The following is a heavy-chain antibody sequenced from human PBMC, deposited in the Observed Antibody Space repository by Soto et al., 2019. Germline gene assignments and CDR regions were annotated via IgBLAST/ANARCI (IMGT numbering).Heavy chain of an antibody. CDR2: IWYDGSKK. CDR3: ARETVGDHELGRNYYNYGMHX. V-gene: IGHV3-33*07. Sequence: GGSLRLSFAASGFTFSSFGMYWVRQAPGKGLEWVSFIWYDGSKKDYAYSVKVRFTISMDNSKNALYLEMDTLRAEDTALYYCARETVGDHELGRNYYNYGMHXWGQVTTVTVP. D-gene: IGHD4-17*01. CDR1: GFTFSSFG. J-gene: IGHJ6*02.